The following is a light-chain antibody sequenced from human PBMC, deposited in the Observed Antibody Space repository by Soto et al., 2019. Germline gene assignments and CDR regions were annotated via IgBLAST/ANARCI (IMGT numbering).Light chain of an antibody. CDR2: GNS. CDR3: QSYDSSMSGLYV. CDR1: SSNIGAGYD. Sequence: QSVLTQPPSGSGAPGQRVTISCTGSSSNIGAGYDVHWYQQLPGTAPKLLIYGNSNRPSGVPDRFSGSKSGTSASLAITGLQAEDEADYYCQSYDSSMSGLYVFGTGIKVTVL. J-gene: IGLJ1*01. V-gene: IGLV1-40*01.